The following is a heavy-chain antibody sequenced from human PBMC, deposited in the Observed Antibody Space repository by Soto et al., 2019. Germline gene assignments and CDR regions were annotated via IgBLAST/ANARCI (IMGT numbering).Heavy chain of an antibody. CDR3: ATPGGATGNLFDY. Sequence: VQLVESGGGVVLSGRSLRLSCEASGFTFRSYSMHWVRQAPGKGLEWVAVISFDGSETFYRDSVRGRFTVSRDNPKNTLYLQMYRVTAEDTAIYYCATPGGATGNLFDYWGQGT. J-gene: IGHJ4*02. CDR2: ISFDGSET. CDR1: GFTFRSYS. D-gene: IGHD3-16*01. V-gene: IGHV3-30*03.